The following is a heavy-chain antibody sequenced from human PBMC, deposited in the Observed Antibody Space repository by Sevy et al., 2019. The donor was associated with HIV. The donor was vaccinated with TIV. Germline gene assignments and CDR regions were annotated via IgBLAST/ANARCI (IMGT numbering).Heavy chain of an antibody. CDR2: IKSKSDGGTV. CDR3: ITYPRITTTGTGGFDP. CDR1: GFTFSDAW. Sequence: LSLTCAASGFTFSDAWMGWVRQAAGKGLECVGRIKSKSDGGTVEHAAPVKGRFTISRDDSKDTLYLQMNSLKTEDTAVYFCITYPRITTTGTGGFDPWGQRTLVTVSS. D-gene: IGHD6-13*01. J-gene: IGHJ5*02. V-gene: IGHV3-15*01.